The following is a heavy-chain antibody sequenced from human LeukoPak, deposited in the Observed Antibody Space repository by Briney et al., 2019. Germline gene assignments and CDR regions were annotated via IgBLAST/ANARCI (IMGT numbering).Heavy chain of an antibody. J-gene: IGHJ6*03. V-gene: IGHV3-23*01. CDR1: GLTFRNYG. CDR3: AKNGEPYYYMDV. Sequence: GTSLRLSCAASGLTFRNYGMHWVRQAPGKGLEWVSGISGSGSHTWYADYVKGRLTTSRDNSKNTLYLQINSLGAEDTAVYYCAKNGEPYYYMDVWGKGTTVTVSS. D-gene: IGHD1-14*01. CDR2: ISGSGSHT.